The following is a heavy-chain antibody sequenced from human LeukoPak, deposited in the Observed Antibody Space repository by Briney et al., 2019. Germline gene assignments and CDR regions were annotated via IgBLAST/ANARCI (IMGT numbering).Heavy chain of an antibody. Sequence: GGSLRLSCVASGFTFSSHAMAWVRQAPGKGLEWVSAIGGRGGSTYYADSVKGRFTISRDNSKNTLYLQMNSPRAEDTAVYYCARGGSNYYDSSGYYCLDYWGQGTLVTVSS. CDR3: ARGGSNYYDSSGYYCLDY. CDR1: GFTFSSHA. J-gene: IGHJ4*02. D-gene: IGHD3-22*01. V-gene: IGHV3-23*01. CDR2: IGGRGGST.